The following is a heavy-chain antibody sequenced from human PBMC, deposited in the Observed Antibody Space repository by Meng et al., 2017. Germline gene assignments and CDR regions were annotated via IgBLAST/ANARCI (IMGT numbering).Heavy chain of an antibody. CDR3: AKDRRFGKDY. D-gene: IGHD3-10*01. CDR2: ISGSGGST. J-gene: IGHJ4*02. V-gene: IGHV3-23*01. CDR1: GFTFSSYA. Sequence: GESLKISCAASGFTFSSYAMSWVRQAPGKGLEWFSAISGSGGSTYYADSVKGRFTISRDNSKNTLYLQMNSLRAEDTAVYYCAKDRRFGKDYWGQGTLVTVSS.